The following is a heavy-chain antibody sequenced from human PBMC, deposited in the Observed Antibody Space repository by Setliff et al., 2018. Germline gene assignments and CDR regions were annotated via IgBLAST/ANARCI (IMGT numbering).Heavy chain of an antibody. CDR3: ARVVPTARRGRLYYYYMDV. Sequence: PSETLSLTCTVSGGSIGSSSYYWGWIRQPPGKGLEWIGEISHTGSTNYNPSLKSRVTINTSKKQFSLMMNSVTAADTGVYFCARVVPTARRGRLYYYYMDVWDKGATVTVSS. V-gene: IGHV4-39*07. CDR2: ISHTGST. D-gene: IGHD1-1*01. CDR1: GGSIGSSSYY. J-gene: IGHJ6*03.